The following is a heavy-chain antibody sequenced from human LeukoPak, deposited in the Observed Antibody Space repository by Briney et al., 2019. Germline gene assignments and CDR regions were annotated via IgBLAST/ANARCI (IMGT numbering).Heavy chain of an antibody. CDR1: GFTLSTYW. Sequence: GVSLRLACAASGFTLSTYWMTCVRQAPGKGLEWVANMKQDGSEKYYVASVKGRFTTTRDNDKNSLYLQMNSLSAEDTAIYYCARDRRDGYNVLDYWGQGTLVTVSS. D-gene: IGHD5-24*01. CDR2: MKQDGSEK. J-gene: IGHJ4*02. V-gene: IGHV3-7*01. CDR3: ARDRRDGYNVLDY.